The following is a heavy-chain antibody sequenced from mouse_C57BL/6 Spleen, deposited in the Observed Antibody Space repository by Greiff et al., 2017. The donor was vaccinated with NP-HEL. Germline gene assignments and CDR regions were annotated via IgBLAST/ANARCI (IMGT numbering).Heavy chain of an antibody. V-gene: IGHV5-6*02. D-gene: IGHD3-2*02. CDR1: GFTFSSYG. J-gene: IGHJ2*01. Sequence: EVMLVESGGDLVKPGGSLKLSCAASGFTFSSYGMSWVRQTPDKRLEWVATISSGGSYTYYPDSVKGRFTISRDNAKNTLYLQMSSLKSEDTAMYYCASGSSGCYFDYWGQGTTLTVSS. CDR2: ISSGGSYT. CDR3: ASGSSGCYFDY.